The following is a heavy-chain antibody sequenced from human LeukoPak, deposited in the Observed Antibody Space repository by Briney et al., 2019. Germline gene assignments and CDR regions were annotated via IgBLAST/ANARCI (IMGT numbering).Heavy chain of an antibody. CDR3: ARDRYCSGGSCYYYGMDV. CDR2: ISSSSTSI. V-gene: IGHV3-21*01. Sequence: GGSLRLSCAASGFTFSDYSMNWVRQAPGKGLEWVSSISSSSTSIYYADSLKGRFTISRDNAKNSVYLQMNSLRAEDTAVYYCARDRYCSGGSCYYYGMDVWGQGTTVTVSS. D-gene: IGHD2-15*01. J-gene: IGHJ6*02. CDR1: GFTFSDYS.